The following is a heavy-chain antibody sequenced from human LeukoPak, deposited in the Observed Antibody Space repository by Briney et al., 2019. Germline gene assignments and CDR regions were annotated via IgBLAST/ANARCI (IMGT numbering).Heavy chain of an antibody. CDR3: ARDGDYGDYYYYMDV. J-gene: IGHJ6*03. Sequence: GSLRLSCAASGFTFSSYSMNWVRQAPGKGLEWIGYIYYSGSTNYNPSLKSRVTISVDTSKNQFSLKLSSVTAADTAVYYCARDGDYGDYYYYMDVWGKGTTVTVSS. V-gene: IGHV4-59*01. CDR1: GFTFSSYS. CDR2: IYYSGST. D-gene: IGHD4-17*01.